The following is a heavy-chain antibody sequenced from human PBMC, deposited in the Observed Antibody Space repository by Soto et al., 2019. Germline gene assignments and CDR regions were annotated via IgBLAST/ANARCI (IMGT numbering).Heavy chain of an antibody. CDR3: ARDDDILTGTGDYYYGMDV. D-gene: IGHD3-9*01. J-gene: IGHJ6*02. Sequence: ASVKVSCKASGGTFSSHAISWVRQAPGQGLEWMGGIIPIFGTANYAQKFQGRVTITADESTSTAYMELSSLRSEDTAVYYCARDDDILTGTGDYYYGMDVWGQGTTVTVSS. CDR2: IIPIFGTA. V-gene: IGHV1-69*13. CDR1: GGTFSSHA.